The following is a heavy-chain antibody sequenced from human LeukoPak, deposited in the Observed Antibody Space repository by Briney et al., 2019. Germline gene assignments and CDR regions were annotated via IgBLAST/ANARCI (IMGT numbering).Heavy chain of an antibody. CDR3: AVLVQQAARLRFDP. D-gene: IGHD6-6*01. J-gene: IGHJ5*02. Sequence: ASVKLSCKASGGTVSSYAISWVRQAPGQGLEWRGRIIPILGIANYAQKFQCRVTITADKSTSTAYMGLSSLRSEDTAVYYCAVLVQQAARLRFDPWGQGTLVTVSS. CDR1: GGTVSSYA. CDR2: IIPILGIA. V-gene: IGHV1-69*04.